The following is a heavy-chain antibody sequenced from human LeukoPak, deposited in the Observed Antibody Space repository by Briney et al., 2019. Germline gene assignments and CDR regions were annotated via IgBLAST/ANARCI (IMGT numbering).Heavy chain of an antibody. D-gene: IGHD2-15*01. CDR2: MRDRNKNYAT. V-gene: IGHV3-73*01. Sequence: PGGSLRLSCAASGFGFQGSAVHWGRHSSGRGLEWGGCMRDRNKNYATIYAASMRGRFTISRDDSKNTATLHMNTLRTEDTAVYFCIRHLEYATPDSWGQGTLVTVSS. CDR3: IRHLEYATPDS. CDR1: GFGFQGSA. J-gene: IGHJ4*02.